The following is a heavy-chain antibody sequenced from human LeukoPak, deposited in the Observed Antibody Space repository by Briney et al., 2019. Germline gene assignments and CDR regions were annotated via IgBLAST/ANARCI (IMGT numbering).Heavy chain of an antibody. Sequence: GGSLRLSCAASGFTLSSYSMNWVRQAPGKGLEWVSSISSSSRYIYYADSVKGRFTISRDNAKNSLYLQMNSLRAEDTAVYYCVRDQEGTDIYCSTTSCSPFDYWGQGTLVTVSS. CDR3: VRDQEGTDIYCSTTSCSPFDY. J-gene: IGHJ4*02. CDR2: ISSSSRYI. CDR1: GFTLSSYS. V-gene: IGHV3-21*01. D-gene: IGHD2-2*01.